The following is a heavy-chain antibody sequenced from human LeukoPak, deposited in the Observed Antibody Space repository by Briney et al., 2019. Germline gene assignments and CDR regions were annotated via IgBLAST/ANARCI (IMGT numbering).Heavy chain of an antibody. V-gene: IGHV3-53*05. D-gene: IGHD3-10*01. CDR2: IYSGGST. CDR1: GFTFSTYW. CDR3: AKSPSGTSRPLDS. Sequence: GGSLRLSCAASGFTFSTYWMHWVRQAPGKGLEWVSVIYSGGSTYYADSVKGRFTISRDNSKNTLYLQMNSLRAEDTAVYYCAKSPSGTSRPLDSWGQGTLVTVSS. J-gene: IGHJ4*02.